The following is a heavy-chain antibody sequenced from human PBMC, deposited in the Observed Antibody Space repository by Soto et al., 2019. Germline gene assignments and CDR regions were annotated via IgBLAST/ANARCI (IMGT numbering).Heavy chain of an antibody. D-gene: IGHD2-2*01. CDR3: AKVKYAPSQDI. CDR1: GFTFSDYY. Sequence: GGSLRLSCAASGFTFSDYYMSWIRQAPGKGLEWVSYISSSGSTIYYADSVKGRFTISRDNAKNSLYLQMNSIRAEDTAVYYCAKVKYAPSQDIWGQGTMVTVSS. J-gene: IGHJ3*02. CDR2: ISSSGSTI. V-gene: IGHV3-11*01.